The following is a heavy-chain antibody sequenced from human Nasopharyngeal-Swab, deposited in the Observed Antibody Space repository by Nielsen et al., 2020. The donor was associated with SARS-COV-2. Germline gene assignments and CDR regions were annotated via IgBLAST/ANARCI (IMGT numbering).Heavy chain of an antibody. CDR3: ARDDTAMATGFGY. CDR1: GGSISSYY. CDR2: IFHSGST. Sequence: SETLSLTCTVSGGSISSYYWSWIRQPPGKGLEWIGYIFHSGSTNYNPSLKSRVTISVDTSKNQFSLRLSSVTAADTAVYYCARDDTAMATGFGYWGQGVLVTVSS. J-gene: IGHJ4*02. D-gene: IGHD5-18*01. V-gene: IGHV4-59*01.